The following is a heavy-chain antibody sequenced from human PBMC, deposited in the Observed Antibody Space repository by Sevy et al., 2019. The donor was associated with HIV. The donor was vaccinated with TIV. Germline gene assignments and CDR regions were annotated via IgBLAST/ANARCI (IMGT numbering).Heavy chain of an antibody. CDR3: ARDRGEILRSAFDY. Sequence: GGFLRLSCAASGFTFSDYSMHWVRQAPGKGLEWVAVISYDGRNNKYNVDSVKGRFTISRDNSKNTLFLQMNSLRAEDSAIYYCARDRGEILRSAFDYWGQGTLVTVS. V-gene: IGHV3-30*14. CDR1: GFTFSDYS. CDR2: ISYDGRNNK. D-gene: IGHD3-16*01. J-gene: IGHJ4*02.